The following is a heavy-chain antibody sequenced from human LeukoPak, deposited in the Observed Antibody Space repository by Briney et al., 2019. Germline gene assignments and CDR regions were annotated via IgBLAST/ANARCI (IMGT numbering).Heavy chain of an antibody. CDR1: GFTFSTCW. J-gene: IGHJ4*02. V-gene: IGHV3-7*04. CDR3: AKDWGYGEAGIDF. D-gene: IGHD6-13*01. Sequence: PGGSLRLSCAASGFTFSTCWMSWVRQAPGKGLEWVAIIKGDGSEKAYVDSVKGRFSIPRDNAENSLYLQMSSLRAEDTAVYYCAKDWGYGEAGIDFWGQGTLVTVSS. CDR2: IKGDGSEK.